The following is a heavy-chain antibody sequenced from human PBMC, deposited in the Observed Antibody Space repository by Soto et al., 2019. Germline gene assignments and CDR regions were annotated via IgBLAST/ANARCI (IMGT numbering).Heavy chain of an antibody. CDR1: GDSVSNDNYY. CDR2: IYYSGTT. CDR3: ARSKRGSKDLTFEC. J-gene: IGHJ6*01. V-gene: IGHV4-61*01. Sequence: WETLSLTCAVSGDSVSNDNYYCSWMRQPPWKGLEWIGYIYYSGTTNYNSYLKSRLSLSVDMSKNQFSLKLAYVTAADTAVYFSARSKRGSKDLTFECWGQGATVKASS. D-gene: IGHD3-16*01.